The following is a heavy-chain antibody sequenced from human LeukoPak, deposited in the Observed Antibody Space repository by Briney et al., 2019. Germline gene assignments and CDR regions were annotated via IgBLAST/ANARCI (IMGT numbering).Heavy chain of an antibody. Sequence: SETLSLTCAVSGGSISSSNWWSWVRQPPGKGLEWIGEIYHSGSTNYNPSLKSRVTISVDTSKNQFSLELSSVTAADTAVYYCARTPRRDDFWSGYPIDDAFHVWGQGTMVTVSS. CDR3: ARTPRRDDFWSGYPIDDAFHV. CDR2: IYHSGST. J-gene: IGHJ3*01. D-gene: IGHD3-3*01. CDR1: GGSISSSNW. V-gene: IGHV4-4*02.